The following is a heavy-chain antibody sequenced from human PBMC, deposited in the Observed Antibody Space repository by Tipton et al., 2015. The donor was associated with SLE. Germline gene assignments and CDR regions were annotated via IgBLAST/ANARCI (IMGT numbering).Heavy chain of an antibody. Sequence: TLSLTCAVYGGSFSGYYWSWIRQPPGKGLEWIGDINHSGSTNYNPSLKSRVTISVDTSKNQFSLKLSSVTAADTAVYYCARGRSAVPNWFDPWGQGTLVTVSS. J-gene: IGHJ5*02. CDR1: GGSFSGYY. V-gene: IGHV4-34*01. D-gene: IGHD2-2*01. CDR2: INHSGST. CDR3: ARGRSAVPNWFDP.